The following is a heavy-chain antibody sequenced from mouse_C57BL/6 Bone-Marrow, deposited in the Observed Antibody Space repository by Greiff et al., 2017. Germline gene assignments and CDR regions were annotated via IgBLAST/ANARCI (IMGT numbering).Heavy chain of an antibody. Sequence: VQLQQPGAEFVKPGASVKMSCKASGYTFTSYWITWVKQRPGQGLEWIGDIYPGSGSINYTEKFKSKVTLTVDTSSSTAYMQLSSLTSEDSAVYYCARLWITTFDYWGQGTTLTVSS. V-gene: IGHV1-55*01. CDR1: GYTFTSYW. CDR2: IYPGSGSI. D-gene: IGHD1-1*01. CDR3: ARLWITTFDY. J-gene: IGHJ2*01.